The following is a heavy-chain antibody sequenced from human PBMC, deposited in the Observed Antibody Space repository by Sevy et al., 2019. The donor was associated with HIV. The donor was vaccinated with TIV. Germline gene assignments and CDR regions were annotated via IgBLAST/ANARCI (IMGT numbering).Heavy chain of an antibody. CDR1: GYSISSGYY. Sequence: SETLSLTCTVSGYSISSGYYWGWIRQPPGKGLEWIGSIYHSGSTYYNPSLKSRVTISVDTSKNQFSLKLSSVTAADTAVYYCARDPPYGSGSYYDNWFDPWGQGTLVTVSS. CDR2: IYHSGST. V-gene: IGHV4-38-2*02. D-gene: IGHD3-10*01. J-gene: IGHJ5*02. CDR3: ARDPPYGSGSYYDNWFDP.